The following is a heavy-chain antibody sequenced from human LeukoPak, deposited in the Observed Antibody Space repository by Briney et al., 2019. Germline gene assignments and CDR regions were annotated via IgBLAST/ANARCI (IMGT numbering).Heavy chain of an antibody. CDR2: IYYSGTT. D-gene: IGHD1-26*01. J-gene: IGHJ5*02. Sequence: SETLSLTCTVSGGSISSSPYYWSWIRQPPGKGLEWIGYIYYSGTTNYNPSLKSRVTMSVDTSKNQFSLNLSSVTAADTAVYYCARGWNDEVVGGTEVNWFDPWGQGTLVTVSS. CDR1: GGSISSSPYY. CDR3: ARGWNDEVVGGTEVNWFDP. V-gene: IGHV4-61*01.